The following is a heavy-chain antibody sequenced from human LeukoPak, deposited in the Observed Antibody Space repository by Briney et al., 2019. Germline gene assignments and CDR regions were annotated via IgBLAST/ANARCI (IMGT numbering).Heavy chain of an antibody. Sequence: ASVKVSCKASGYTFTGYYMHWVRQAPGQGLEWMGWINPNSGGTNYAQKFQGGVTMTRDTSISTAYMELSRLRSDDTAVYYCARDGVATSRSRSGAIDYWGQGTLVTVSS. CDR1: GYTFTGYY. CDR3: ARDGVATSRSRSGAIDY. D-gene: IGHD5-12*01. CDR2: INPNSGGT. J-gene: IGHJ4*02. V-gene: IGHV1-2*02.